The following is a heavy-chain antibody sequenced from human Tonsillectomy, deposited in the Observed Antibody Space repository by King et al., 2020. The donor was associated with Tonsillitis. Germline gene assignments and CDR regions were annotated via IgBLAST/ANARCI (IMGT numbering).Heavy chain of an antibody. CDR1: GGSISSYY. J-gene: IGHJ4*02. Sequence: QLQESGPGLVKPSETLSLTCTVSGGSISSYYWSWIRQPPGKGLEWVGYIYYSGSTNYNPSLKSRVTISVDTSKNQFSLKLSSVTAADTAGYYCAEGYGSGSYPFDYWGQGTLVTVSS. D-gene: IGHD3-10*01. CDR3: AEGYGSGSYPFDY. V-gene: IGHV4-59*01. CDR2: IYYSGST.